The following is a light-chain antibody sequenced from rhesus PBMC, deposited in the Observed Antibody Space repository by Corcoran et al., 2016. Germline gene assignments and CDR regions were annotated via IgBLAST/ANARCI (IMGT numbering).Light chain of an antibody. J-gene: IGKJ2*01. V-gene: IGKV2-65*01. CDR3: MQYTHIPYS. CDR2: KVS. CDR1: QSLVHSNGNTY. Sequence: DVVMTQSPLALPITPGQPASISCRSSQSLVHSNGNTYLSWFQQKPGQPPRLLIYKVSKRYSGVPDRVSGSGAGTDVTLKISRVEAEDVGVYYCMQYTHIPYSFGHGTKVEIK.